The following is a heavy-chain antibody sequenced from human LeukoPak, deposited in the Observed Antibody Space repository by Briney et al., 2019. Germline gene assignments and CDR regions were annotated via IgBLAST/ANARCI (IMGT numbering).Heavy chain of an antibody. CDR2: ISWNSGSI. V-gene: IGHV3-9*01. CDR3: AKDSYGGNSGWFDP. D-gene: IGHD4-23*01. Sequence: PGGSLRLSCAASGFTFDGYAMHWVRQAPGKGLEWVSGISWNSGSIGYADSVKGRFTISRDNAKNSLYLQMNSLRAEDTALYYCAKDSYGGNSGWFDPWGQGTLVTVSS. CDR1: GFTFDGYA. J-gene: IGHJ5*02.